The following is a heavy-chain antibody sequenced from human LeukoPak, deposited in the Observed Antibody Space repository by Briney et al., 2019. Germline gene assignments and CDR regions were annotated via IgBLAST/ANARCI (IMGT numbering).Heavy chain of an antibody. J-gene: IGHJ4*02. CDR1: GFTFSSYG. CDR3: APGYDILTGYYRRGALDY. V-gene: IGHV3-30*02. D-gene: IGHD3-9*01. CDR2: IRYDGSNK. Sequence: PGGSLRLSCAASGFTFSSYGMHWVRQAPGKGLEWVAFIRYDGSNKYYADSVKGRFTISRDNSKNTLYLQMNSLRAEDTAVYYLAPGYDILTGYYRRGALDYWGQGTLVTVSS.